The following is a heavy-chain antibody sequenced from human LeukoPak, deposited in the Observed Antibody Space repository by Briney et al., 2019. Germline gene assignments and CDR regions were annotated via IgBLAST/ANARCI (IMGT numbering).Heavy chain of an antibody. D-gene: IGHD2-21*02. CDR2: IRKDGNNE. J-gene: IGHJ4*02. Sequence: GGSLRLPCAASGFTFNAYAIHWVRQAPGKGLEWVAFIRKDGNNENYADSVKGRFTISRDNSKNTLYLQMNSLQTEDTAVYYCAKDRGDYPPYFDYWGQGTLVTVSS. CDR1: GFTFNAYA. CDR3: AKDRGDYPPYFDY. V-gene: IGHV3-30*02.